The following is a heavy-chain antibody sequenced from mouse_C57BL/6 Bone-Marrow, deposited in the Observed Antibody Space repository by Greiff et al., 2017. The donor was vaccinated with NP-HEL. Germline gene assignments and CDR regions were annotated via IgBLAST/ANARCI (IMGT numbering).Heavy chain of an antibody. D-gene: IGHD2-5*01. J-gene: IGHJ2*01. CDR1: GFTFSDYY. V-gene: IGHV5-12*01. CDR3: ARQGSNYPYDY. Sequence: EVKLMESGGGLVQPGGSLKLSCAASGFTFSDYYMYWVRQTPEKRLEWVAYISNGGGSTYYPDTVKGRFTISRDNAKNTLYLQMSRLKSEDTAMYYCARQGSNYPYDYWGQGTTLTVSS. CDR2: ISNGGGST.